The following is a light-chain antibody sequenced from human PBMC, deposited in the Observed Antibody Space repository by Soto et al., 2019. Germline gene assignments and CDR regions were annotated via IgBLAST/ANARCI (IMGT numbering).Light chain of an antibody. V-gene: IGKV1D-12*01. J-gene: IGKJ3*01. CDR2: TAS. Sequence: DIHMTQSPTSVSASVGDRVIITCRASQGIGKWCAWYQKKPGKVPKLLIHTASSLESGVPSRCSGSGSGTEFSLTINSLQPEDFATYYCQQATNVPSFGPGTKVDMK. CDR3: QQATNVPS. CDR1: QGIGKW.